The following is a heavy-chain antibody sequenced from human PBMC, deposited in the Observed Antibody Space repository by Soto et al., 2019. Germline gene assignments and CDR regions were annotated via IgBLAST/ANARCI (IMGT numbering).Heavy chain of an antibody. CDR3: ERLTDWPTAWFDP. CDR2: IYYSGST. J-gene: IGHJ5*02. CDR1: GGSISSYY. Sequence: SETLSLTCTVSGGSISSYYWSWIRQPPGKGLEWIGYIYYSGSTNYNPSLKSRVTISVDTSKNQFSLKLSSVTAADTAVYYCERLTDWPTAWFDPLGQGTLLTISS. D-gene: IGHD1-1*01. V-gene: IGHV4-59*01.